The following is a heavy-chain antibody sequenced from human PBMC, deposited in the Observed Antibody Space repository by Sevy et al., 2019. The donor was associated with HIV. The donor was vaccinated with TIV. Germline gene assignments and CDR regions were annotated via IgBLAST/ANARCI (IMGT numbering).Heavy chain of an antibody. CDR2: IKGDGSDK. CDR1: GFTFSVYW. V-gene: IGHV3-7*01. D-gene: IGHD3-16*01. CDR3: AHETIGRFDS. Sequence: GGSLRLSCAASGFTFSVYWMNWVRQAPGKGLEWVANIKGDGSDKHYVDSVEGRFTISRDNGKNLLYLQMNSLRVEDTAVDYSAHETIGRFDSWGQGTLVTVSS. J-gene: IGHJ4*02.